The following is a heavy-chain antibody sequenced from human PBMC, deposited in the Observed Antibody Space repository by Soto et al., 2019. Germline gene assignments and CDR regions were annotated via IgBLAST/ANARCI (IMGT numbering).Heavy chain of an antibody. D-gene: IGHD3-22*01. CDR1: GFSLTTNGMC. CDR3: ARIPCGNYYTENFFDP. CDR2: IDWDDNT. J-gene: IGHJ5*02. Sequence: ESGPTLVNPTQTLTLTCTFSGFSLTTNGMCLSWIRQPPGKALEWLALIDWDDNTYYSTSLNNRLTLSKDPSKNQVVLLVRHMGPVDTATYYCARIPCGNYYTENFFDPWGQGIPVTVSS. V-gene: IGHV2-70*01.